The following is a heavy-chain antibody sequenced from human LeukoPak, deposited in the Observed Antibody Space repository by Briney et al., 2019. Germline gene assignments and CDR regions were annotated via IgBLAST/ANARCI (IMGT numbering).Heavy chain of an antibody. Sequence: GGSLRLSCAASGFTFSDYTLNWVRQAPGKGLEWVSSITTTSAYIYYADSVKGRFTISRDNAKNSLYLQMNSLRAEDTAVYYCARVVTIFGVVIIPERYYFDYWGQGTLVTVSS. CDR1: GFTFSDYT. D-gene: IGHD3-3*01. J-gene: IGHJ4*02. V-gene: IGHV3-21*01. CDR3: ARVVTIFGVVIIPERYYFDY. CDR2: ITTTSAYI.